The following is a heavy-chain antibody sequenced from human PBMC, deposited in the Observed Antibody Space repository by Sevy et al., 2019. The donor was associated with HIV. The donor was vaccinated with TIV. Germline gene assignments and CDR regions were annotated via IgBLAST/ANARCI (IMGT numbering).Heavy chain of an antibody. CDR1: GFIFSDYY. V-gene: IGHV3-11*01. D-gene: IGHD1-26*01. CDR3: ARAGGSWAFRY. J-gene: IGHJ4*02. Sequence: GGSLRLSCAASGFIFSDYYMSWIRKAPGKGLEWVSYISGSGNTIYYTDSVKGRFTISRDNDKDSLYLQMNSLGAEDTAVYYCARAGGSWAFRYWGQGSLVTVSS. CDR2: ISGSGNTI.